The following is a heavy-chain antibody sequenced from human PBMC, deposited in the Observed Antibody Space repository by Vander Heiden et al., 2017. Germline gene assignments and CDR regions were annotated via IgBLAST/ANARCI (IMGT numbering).Heavy chain of an antibody. V-gene: IGHV3-7*01. D-gene: IGHD3-16*01. J-gene: IGHJ4*02. Sequence: EVQLVQSGGGLVQPGGSLRLSCAASGFTFSSYWMSWVRQAPGKGLEWVANIKQDGSEKYYVDSVKGRFTVSRDGAKNSLFLQMNSLRAEDTAVYYCVRRVSGGYFDYWGQGTLVTVSS. CDR3: VRRVSGGYFDY. CDR2: IKQDGSEK. CDR1: GFTFSSYW.